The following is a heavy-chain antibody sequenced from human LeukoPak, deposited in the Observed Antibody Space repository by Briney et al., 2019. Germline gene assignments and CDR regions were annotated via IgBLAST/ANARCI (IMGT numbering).Heavy chain of an antibody. Sequence: ASVKVSCKASGYTFTSCYMHWVRQAPGQGLEWMGIINPSGGGTSYAQKFQGRVTMTRDTSTSTVYMELSSLRSEDTAVYYCARSDDSHGSDYWGQGTLVTVSS. J-gene: IGHJ4*02. CDR2: INPSGGGT. V-gene: IGHV1-46*01. CDR1: GYTFTSCY. CDR3: ARSDDSHGSDY. D-gene: IGHD3-10*01.